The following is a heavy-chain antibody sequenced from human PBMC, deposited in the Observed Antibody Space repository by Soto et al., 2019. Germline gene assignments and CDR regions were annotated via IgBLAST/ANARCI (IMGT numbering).Heavy chain of an antibody. J-gene: IGHJ6*02. CDR3: ARDKGRGQLGGNYYYALDV. V-gene: IGHV1-69*12. CDR2: IIPIFRTP. CDR1: GDTFDTFA. Sequence: QVQLVQSGAEVLKPGSSVKLSCKTSGDTFDTFAISWVRQAPEQGLEWMGGIIPIFRTPDYTQKFQGRVTITADVSTSTAYRELSSLRSEDTAVYYCARDKGRGQLGGNYYYALDVWGRGTTVTVSS. D-gene: IGHD1-1*01.